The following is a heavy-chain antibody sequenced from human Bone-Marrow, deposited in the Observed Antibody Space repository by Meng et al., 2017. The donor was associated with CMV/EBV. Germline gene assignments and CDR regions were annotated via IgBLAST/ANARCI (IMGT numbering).Heavy chain of an antibody. CDR1: GFTFTSSA. V-gene: IGHV1-58*01. CDR3: ARGTPTVVTEYYFDY. D-gene: IGHD4-23*01. Sequence: SVKVSCKASGFTFTSSAVQWVRQARGQRLEWIGWIVVGSGKTNYAQKFQERVAITRDMSTSTAYMELSSLRSEDTAVYYCARGTPTVVTEYYFDYWGEGKLVTVSS. CDR2: IVVGSGKT. J-gene: IGHJ4*02.